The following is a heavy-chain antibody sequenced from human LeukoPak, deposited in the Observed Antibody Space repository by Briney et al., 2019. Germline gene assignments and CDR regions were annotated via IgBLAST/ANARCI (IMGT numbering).Heavy chain of an antibody. CDR1: GFTFSSYG. Sequence: GGSLRLSCAASGFTFSSYGMHWVRQAPGKGLEWVAVISYDGSNKYYADSVKGRFTISRDNSKNTLYLQMNSLRAEDTAVYYCAKDQRRTYYYDSSGYYGYWGQGTLVTVSS. D-gene: IGHD3-22*01. V-gene: IGHV3-30*18. CDR2: ISYDGSNK. J-gene: IGHJ4*02. CDR3: AKDQRRTYYYDSSGYYGY.